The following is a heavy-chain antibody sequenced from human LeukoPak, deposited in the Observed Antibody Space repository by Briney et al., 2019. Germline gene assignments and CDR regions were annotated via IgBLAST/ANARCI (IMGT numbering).Heavy chain of an antibody. Sequence: DPGGSLRLSCAASGFTFSDYYMSWIRQAPGKGLEWVSYISGSSSTIYYADSVKGRFSISRDNAKNSLYLQMNSLRAEDTAVYYCARGLSSYHCSGGSCYSTWFDPWGQGTLVTVSS. CDR3: ARGLSSYHCSGGSCYSTWFDP. V-gene: IGHV3-11*04. J-gene: IGHJ5*02. CDR2: ISGSSSTI. CDR1: GFTFSDYY. D-gene: IGHD2-15*01.